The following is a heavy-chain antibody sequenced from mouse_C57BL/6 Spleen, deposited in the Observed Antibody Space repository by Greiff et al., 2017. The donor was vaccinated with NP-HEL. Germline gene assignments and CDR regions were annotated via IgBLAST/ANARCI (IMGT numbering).Heavy chain of an antibody. Sequence: QVQLQQPGAELVKPGASVKLSCKASGYTFTSYWMQWVKQRPGQGLEWIGEIDPSDSYTNYNQKFKGKATLTVDTSSSTAYMQLSSLTSEDSAVYYGARRFTGHFDVWGTGTTVTVSS. CDR2: IDPSDSYT. CDR3: ARRFTGHFDV. CDR1: GYTFTSYW. V-gene: IGHV1-50*01. J-gene: IGHJ1*03. D-gene: IGHD1-1*01.